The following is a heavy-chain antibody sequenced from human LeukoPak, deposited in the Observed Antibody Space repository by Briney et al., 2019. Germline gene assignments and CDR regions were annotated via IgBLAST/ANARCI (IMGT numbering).Heavy chain of an antibody. V-gene: IGHV1-69*04. D-gene: IGHD6-13*01. J-gene: IGHJ5*02. Sequence: ASVKVSCKASGGTFTSYGVTWVRQAPGQGLEWMGRIIPILGIANYAQKFQGRVTITAGKSASTAYMELSRLRSEDTAVYYCAREERIAAKYVFEPWGQGTLVTVSS. CDR1: GGTFTSYG. CDR2: IIPILGIA. CDR3: AREERIAAKYVFEP.